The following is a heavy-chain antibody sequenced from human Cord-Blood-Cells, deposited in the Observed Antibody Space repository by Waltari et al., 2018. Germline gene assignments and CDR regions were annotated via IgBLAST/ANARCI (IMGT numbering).Heavy chain of an antibody. J-gene: IGHJ3*02. CDR1: GYIFTGYY. Sequence: QVQLVQSGAEVKKTGAAVKVSCRASGYIFTGYYMHWVRQAPGQGLQWMGWINPNSGGTNYAQKFQGRVTMTRDTSISTAYMELSRLRSDDTAVYYCARWLDAFDIWGQGTMVTVSS. CDR3: ARWLDAFDI. D-gene: IGHD6-19*01. CDR2: INPNSGGT. V-gene: IGHV1-2*02.